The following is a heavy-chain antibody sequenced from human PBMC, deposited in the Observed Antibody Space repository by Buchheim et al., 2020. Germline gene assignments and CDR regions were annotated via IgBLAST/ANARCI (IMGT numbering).Heavy chain of an antibody. D-gene: IGHD6-13*01. CDR1: GGSISSGDYY. Sequence: QVQLQESGPGLVKPSQTLSLTCTVSGGSISSGDYYWSWIRQPPGKGLEWIGYIFHSGSTYYNPSPKSRVTMSVEMSKNQFSLKLSSVTAADTAVYFWARNVAAADPFDYWGQGTL. J-gene: IGHJ4*02. CDR3: ARNVAAADPFDY. CDR2: IFHSGST. V-gene: IGHV4-30-4*01.